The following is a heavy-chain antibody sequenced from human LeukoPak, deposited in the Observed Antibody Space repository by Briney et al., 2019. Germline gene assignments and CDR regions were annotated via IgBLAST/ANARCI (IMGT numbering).Heavy chain of an antibody. J-gene: IGHJ4*02. CDR1: GGSIRSYY. CDR3: AGEGDYWQCFDC. CDR2: IFHSGST. D-gene: IGHD4-17*01. V-gene: IGHV4-59*01. Sequence: KSSETLSLTCTVSGGSIRSYYWSWIRQPPGKGLEWIGYIFHSGSTTFNPSLKSRVTISLDTSKNQFSLELTSVTAADTAVYYCAGEGDYWQCFDCWGQGILVTVPS.